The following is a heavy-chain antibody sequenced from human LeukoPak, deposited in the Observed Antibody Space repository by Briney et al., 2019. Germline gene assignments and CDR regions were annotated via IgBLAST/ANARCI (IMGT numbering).Heavy chain of an antibody. CDR3: ASRVSSTSCYAGGDCDYHYGMDV. Sequence: SETLSLTCTVSGGSINSYYWSWIRQPPGKGLEWIGYIYYSGSTNYNPSLKSRVTISVDTSKNQFSLKLSSVTAADTAVYYCASRVSSTSCYAGGDCDYHYGMDVWGQGTTVTVSS. CDR1: GGSINSYY. D-gene: IGHD2-2*01. V-gene: IGHV4-59*01. J-gene: IGHJ6*02. CDR2: IYYSGST.